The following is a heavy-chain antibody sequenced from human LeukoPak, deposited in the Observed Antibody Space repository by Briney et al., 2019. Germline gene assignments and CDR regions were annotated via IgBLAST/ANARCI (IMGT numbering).Heavy chain of an antibody. J-gene: IGHJ3*01. CDR3: ARAFPIFGAGGFDV. CDR2: IYVTGNT. Sequence: SETLSLTCTISGDSINNYNWNWIRQPAGKGPEWIGRIYVTGNTNYNPSLKSRVAMSVDTSKNHFSLGLTSVTAADTAVYYCARAFPIFGAGGFDVWGQGTFVTVSS. V-gene: IGHV4-4*07. D-gene: IGHD3-3*01. CDR1: GDSINNYN.